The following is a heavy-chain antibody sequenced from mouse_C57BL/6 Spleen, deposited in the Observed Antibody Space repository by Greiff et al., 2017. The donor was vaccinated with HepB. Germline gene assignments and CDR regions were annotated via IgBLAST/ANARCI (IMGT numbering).Heavy chain of an antibody. D-gene: IGHD1-1*01. CDR3: ARSGDYGSSLYAMDY. CDR2: IYPGGGYT. CDR1: GYTFTNYW. Sequence: QVQLQQSGAELVRPGTSVKMSCKASGYTFTNYWIGWAKQRPGHGLEWIGDIYPGGGYTNYNEKFKGKATLTADKSSSTAYMQFSSLTSEDSAIYYCARSGDYGSSLYAMDYWGQGTSVTVSS. V-gene: IGHV1-63*01. J-gene: IGHJ4*01.